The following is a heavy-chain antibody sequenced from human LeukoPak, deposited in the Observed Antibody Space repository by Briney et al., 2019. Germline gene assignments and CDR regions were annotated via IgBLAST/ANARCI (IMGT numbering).Heavy chain of an antibody. CDR1: GGSVSSGPHY. Sequence: SETLSLICTVSGGSVSSGPHYWSWIRQPPGKGLEWIAYIHYSGSTKYNPSLKSRLTISLDTSKNQFSLHLTSVTAVDTAVYFCARTWDYWGQGTLVTVSS. J-gene: IGHJ4*02. CDR2: IHYSGST. V-gene: IGHV4-61*01. CDR3: ARTWDY.